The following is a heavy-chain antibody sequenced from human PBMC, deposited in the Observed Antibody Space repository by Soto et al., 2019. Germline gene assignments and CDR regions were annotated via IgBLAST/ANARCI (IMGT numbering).Heavy chain of an antibody. J-gene: IGHJ5*01. CDR1: GFTFITYE. CDR2: ISPTGSNI. CDR3: ARSFPRFTAPDS. V-gene: IGHV3-48*03. D-gene: IGHD2-21*02. Sequence: LRLSCAASGFTFITYEMNWVRQAPGKGLQCVSFISPTGSNIYYRHSVKGRFTISRDNAKNSLYLQMNSLTAEDTAVYYCARSFPRFTAPDSWGQGTLVTVSS.